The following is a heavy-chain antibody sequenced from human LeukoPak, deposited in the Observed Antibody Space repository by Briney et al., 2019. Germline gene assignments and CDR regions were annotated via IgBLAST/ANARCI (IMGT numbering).Heavy chain of an antibody. J-gene: IGHJ4*02. V-gene: IGHV3-30*01. D-gene: IGHD3-22*01. CDR3: ARDVFHLDYYDSSGYPY. CDR2: ISYDGSNK. CDR1: GFTFSSYA. Sequence: GGSLRLSCAASGFTFSSYAMHWVRQAPGKGVEWVAVISYDGSNKYYADSVKGRFTISRDNSKNTLYLQMNSLRAEDTAVYYCARDVFHLDYYDSSGYPYWGQGTLVTVSS.